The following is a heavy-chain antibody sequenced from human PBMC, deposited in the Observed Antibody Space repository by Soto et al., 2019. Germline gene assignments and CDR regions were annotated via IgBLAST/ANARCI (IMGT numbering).Heavy chain of an antibody. J-gene: IGHJ3*02. CDR1: GFTFSSYS. CDR2: ISSSSSYI. Sequence: GGSLRLSCAASGFTFSSYSMNWVRQAPGKGLEWVSSISSSSSYIYYADLVKGRFTISRDNAKNSLYLQMNSLRAEDTAVYYCARGTAVDAFDIWGQGTMVTVSS. V-gene: IGHV3-21*01. CDR3: ARGTAVDAFDI. D-gene: IGHD4-17*01.